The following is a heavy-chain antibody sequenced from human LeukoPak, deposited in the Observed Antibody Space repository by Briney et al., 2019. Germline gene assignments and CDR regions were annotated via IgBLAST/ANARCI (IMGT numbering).Heavy chain of an antibody. J-gene: IGHJ5*02. CDR2: IYYSGST. Sequence: PSETLSLTCTVSGGSISSYYWSWIRQPPGKGLEWIGYIYYSGSTNYNPSLKSRVTISVDTSKNQFSLKLSPVTAADTAVYYCARDRLEYSSGWRWFDPWGQGTLVTVSS. D-gene: IGHD6-19*01. CDR1: GGSISSYY. V-gene: IGHV4-59*01. CDR3: ARDRLEYSSGWRWFDP.